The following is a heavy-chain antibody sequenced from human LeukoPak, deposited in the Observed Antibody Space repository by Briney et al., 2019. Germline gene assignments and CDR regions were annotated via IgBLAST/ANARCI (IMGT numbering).Heavy chain of an antibody. CDR1: GFTVSSNY. CDR3: ARDGGTYYYGSGSSHDAFDM. Sequence: PGGSLRLSCAASGFTVSSNYMNWVRQAPGKGLEWVSVIHSGGSTYYADSVEGRFTISRDNSKNTLYLQMNNLKAEDTAVYYCARDGGTYYYGSGSSHDAFDMWGQGTMVTVSS. D-gene: IGHD3-10*01. CDR2: IHSGGST. J-gene: IGHJ3*02. V-gene: IGHV3-66*01.